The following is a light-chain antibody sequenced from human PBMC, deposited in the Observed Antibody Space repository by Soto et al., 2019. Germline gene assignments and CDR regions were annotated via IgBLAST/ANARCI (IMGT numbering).Light chain of an antibody. CDR2: DVS. V-gene: IGKV3-11*01. CDR3: QHRSRWPLT. Sequence: EVVLTQSPATLSLSPGERATLSCRANQSVRDFLAWYQQRPGQPPRLLIFDVSNRATGIPARFSGSGSGTDFTLTISSVEAEDFAVYYCQHRSRWPLTFGGGTKVEIK. CDR1: QSVRDF. J-gene: IGKJ4*01.